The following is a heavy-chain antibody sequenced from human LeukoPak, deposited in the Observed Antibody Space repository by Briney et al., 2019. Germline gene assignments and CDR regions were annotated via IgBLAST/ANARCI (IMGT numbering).Heavy chain of an antibody. V-gene: IGHV3-23*01. J-gene: IGHJ4*02. Sequence: GGSLRLSCAVSGFTFSTFAMNWVRQAPGKGLEWVSSLSDSAVSSYYADSVKGRFTISRDNSKNTLYLQVNSPRAEDTATYYCAKAPDSSGFPSYFDSWGQGTLVAVSS. CDR2: LSDSAVSS. D-gene: IGHD3-22*01. CDR3: AKAPDSSGFPSYFDS. CDR1: GFTFSTFA.